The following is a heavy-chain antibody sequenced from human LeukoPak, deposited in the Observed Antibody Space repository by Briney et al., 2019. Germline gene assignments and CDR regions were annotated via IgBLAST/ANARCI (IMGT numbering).Heavy chain of an antibody. D-gene: IGHD3-16*01. J-gene: IGHJ3*02. CDR3: ARVPARGGGFDI. V-gene: IGHV4-59*01. CDR1: GGSSSSYY. CDR2: IYYSGSA. Sequence: SETLSLTCTVSGGSSSSYYWSWIRQPPGKGLEWIGYIYYSGSANYNPSLKSRVTISVDTSKNQFSLKLSSVTAADTAVYYCARVPARGGGFDIWGQGTMVTVSS.